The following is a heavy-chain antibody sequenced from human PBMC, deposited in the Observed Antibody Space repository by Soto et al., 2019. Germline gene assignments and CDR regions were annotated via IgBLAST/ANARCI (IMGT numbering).Heavy chain of an antibody. CDR2: IKKVGSEK. D-gene: IGHD1-26*01. J-gene: IGHJ6*03. Sequence: EVQLVESGGGLVQPGGSLRLSCAASGFTFSTFWMSWGRQAPGKGLEWVANIKKVGSEKYYVDSVKGRFTISRDNAENSLYLQMNGLRGEDTAVYYCATGERDLFYTGGRYYYFYYMDVWGKGTTVAVSS. CDR3: ATGERDLFYTGGRYYYFYYMDV. CDR1: GFTFSTFW. V-gene: IGHV3-7*01.